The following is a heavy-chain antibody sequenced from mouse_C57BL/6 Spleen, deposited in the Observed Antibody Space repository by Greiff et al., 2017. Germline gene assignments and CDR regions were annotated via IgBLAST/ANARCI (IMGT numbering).Heavy chain of an antibody. V-gene: IGHV7-1*01. CDR1: GFTFSDFY. J-gene: IGHJ1*03. D-gene: IGHD1-1*01. Sequence: EVMLVESGGGLVQSGRSLRLSCATSGFTFSDFYMEWVRQAPGKGLEWIAASRNKANDYTTEYSASVKGRFIVSRDTSQSILYLQMNALRAEDTAIYYCARDDYYGRAYFDVWGTGTTVTVSS. CDR3: ARDDYYGRAYFDV. CDR2: SRNKANDYTT.